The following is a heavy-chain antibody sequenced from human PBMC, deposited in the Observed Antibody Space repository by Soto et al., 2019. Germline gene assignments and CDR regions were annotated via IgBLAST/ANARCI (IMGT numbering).Heavy chain of an antibody. D-gene: IGHD6-6*01. J-gene: IGHJ4*02. V-gene: IGHV4-34*01. Sequence: SETLSLTCAVYGGSFSGYYWSWIRQPPGKGLEWIGEINHSGSTNYNPSLKSRVTISVDTSKNQFSLKLSSVTAADTAVYYCARHYPLVVSPTLAPWQLVSSAFDYWGQGALVTVSS. CDR2: INHSGST. CDR1: GGSFSGYY. CDR3: ARHYPLVVSPTLAPWQLVSSAFDY.